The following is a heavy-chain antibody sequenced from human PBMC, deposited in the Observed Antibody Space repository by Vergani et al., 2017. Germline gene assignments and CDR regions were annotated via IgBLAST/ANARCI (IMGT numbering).Heavy chain of an antibody. CDR1: GFTFSSYA. D-gene: IGHD3-10*01. CDR3: AKQIYSYGSFPSDP. J-gene: IGHJ5*02. Sequence: EVQLLESGGGLVQPGGSLRLSCAASGFTFSSYAMSWVRQAPGKGLEWVSAISGSGGSTYYADSVKGRFTISRDNSKNTLYLQMNSLRAEVTAVYYCAKQIYSYGSFPSDPWGQGTLVTVSS. CDR2: ISGSGGST. V-gene: IGHV3-23*01.